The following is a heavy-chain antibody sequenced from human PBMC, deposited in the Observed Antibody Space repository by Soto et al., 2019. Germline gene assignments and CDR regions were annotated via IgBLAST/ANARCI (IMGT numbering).Heavy chain of an antibody. CDR2: ISGSGGST. CDR3: AKAGWSSLAAAYYFDL. D-gene: IGHD6-13*01. CDR1: GFTVIIYA. Sequence: PGGSLRLSCAASGFTVIIYAMSWVRQAPGKGLEWVSAISGSGGSTYYADFVKGRFTISRDNSKNTLYLQMNSLRAEDTAVYSCAKAGWSSLAAAYYFDLWGRGTLVTVSS. J-gene: IGHJ2*01. V-gene: IGHV3-23*01.